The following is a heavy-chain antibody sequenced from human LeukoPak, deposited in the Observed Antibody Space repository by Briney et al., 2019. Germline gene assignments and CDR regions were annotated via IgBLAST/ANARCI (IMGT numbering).Heavy chain of an antibody. CDR3: AREREPLDYGDSTNLDY. V-gene: IGHV3-21*01. CDR1: GFIFSSYS. CDR2: IGSKTGNI. Sequence: GGPLRLSCTASGFIFSSYSMNWVRQAPGKGLEWVSFIGSKTGNIYYGDSVKGRFTISRDDAKNSIYLQMNSLRVEDTAVYYCAREREPLDYGDSTNLDYWGQGTLVTVSS. J-gene: IGHJ4*02. D-gene: IGHD4/OR15-4a*01.